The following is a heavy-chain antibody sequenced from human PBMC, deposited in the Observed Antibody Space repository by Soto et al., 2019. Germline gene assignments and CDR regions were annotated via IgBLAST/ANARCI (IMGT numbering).Heavy chain of an antibody. CDR1: GYTFTSYG. Sequence: QGQLVQSGAEVKKPGASVKVSCKASGYTFTSYGISWVRQAPGQGLEWMGWISAYNGNTNYAQKLQGRVTMTTDTSTSTAYMELRSLRSDDTAVYYCAREPYYYDEPGPFDPWGQGTLVTVSS. J-gene: IGHJ5*02. D-gene: IGHD3-22*01. CDR3: AREPYYYDEPGPFDP. CDR2: ISAYNGNT. V-gene: IGHV1-18*01.